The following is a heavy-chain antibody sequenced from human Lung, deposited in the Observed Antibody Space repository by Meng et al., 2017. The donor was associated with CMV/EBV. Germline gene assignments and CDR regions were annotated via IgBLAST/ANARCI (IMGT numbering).Heavy chain of an antibody. CDR3: ARALDTAMVTFDY. CDR1: GGSISSGDSY. CDR2: IYYSGST. V-gene: IGHV4-30-4*08. Sequence: QVQLQESGPGLVKPSQTLSLTCTVSGGSISSGDSYWSWIRQPPGKGLEWIGYIYYSGSTYYNPSLKSRVTISVDTSKNQFSLKLSSVTAADTAVYYCARALDTAMVTFDYWGQGTLVTVSS. J-gene: IGHJ4*02. D-gene: IGHD5-18*01.